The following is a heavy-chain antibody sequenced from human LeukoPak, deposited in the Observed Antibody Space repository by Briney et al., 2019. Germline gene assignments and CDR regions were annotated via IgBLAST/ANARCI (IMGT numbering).Heavy chain of an antibody. CDR3: ARQTIAMIVVVVPTCFDY. D-gene: IGHD3-22*01. CDR1: GGSISSSSYY. J-gene: IGHJ4*02. Sequence: SETLSLTCAVSGGSISSSSYYWGWIRQPPGKGLEWIGSIYYSGSTYYNPSLKSRVTISVDTSKNQFSLKLSSVTAADTAVYYCARQTIAMIVVVVPTCFDYWGQGTLVTVSS. V-gene: IGHV4-39*01. CDR2: IYYSGST.